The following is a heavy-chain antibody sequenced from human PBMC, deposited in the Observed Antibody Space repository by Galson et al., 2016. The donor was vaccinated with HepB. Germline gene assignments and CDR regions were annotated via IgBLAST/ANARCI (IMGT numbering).Heavy chain of an antibody. J-gene: IGHJ6*02. D-gene: IGHD2-21*02. CDR1: GFTFNNYG. CDR2: IGGRGGTT. CDR3: AKSTLGVTLESYDYGMDV. V-gene: IGHV3-23*01. Sequence: SLRLSCAASGFTFNNYGMSWVRLAPGKGLEWVSGIGGRGGTTYYADSVEGRFTISRDNSKNTLYLQMKSLRAEDTAVYYCAKSTLGVTLESYDYGMDVWGQGTTVTVSS.